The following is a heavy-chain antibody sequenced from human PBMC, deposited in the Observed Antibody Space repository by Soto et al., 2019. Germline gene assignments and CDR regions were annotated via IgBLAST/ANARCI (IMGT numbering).Heavy chain of an antibody. D-gene: IGHD3-3*01. CDR2: IYYSGST. Sequence: QVQLQESGPGLVKPSQTLSLTCTVSGGSISSGDYYWSWIRQHPGKGLEWIGYIYYSGSTYYNPSLKSRVTISVDPSKNQFSLKRSSVTAADTAVYYCARWWSGSRQGFDPWGQGTLVTVSS. V-gene: IGHV4-31*03. CDR1: GGSISSGDYY. CDR3: ARWWSGSRQGFDP. J-gene: IGHJ5*02.